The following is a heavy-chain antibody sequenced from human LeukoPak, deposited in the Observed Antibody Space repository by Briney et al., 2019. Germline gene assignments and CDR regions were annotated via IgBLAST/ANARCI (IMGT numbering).Heavy chain of an antibody. CDR1: GFTFSSYW. Sequence: GGSLRLSCAASGFTFSSYWMSWVRQAPGKGLEWVANIKQDGSHKYYVDSVKGRFTISRDNSKNTLYLQMNSLRAEDTAVYYCAKGHYTDVWGKGTTVTVSS. CDR2: IKQDGSHK. CDR3: AKGHYTDV. J-gene: IGHJ6*03. V-gene: IGHV3-7*01.